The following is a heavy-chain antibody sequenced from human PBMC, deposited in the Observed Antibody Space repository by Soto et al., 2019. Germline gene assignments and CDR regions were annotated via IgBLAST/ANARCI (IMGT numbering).Heavy chain of an antibody. J-gene: IGHJ4*01. D-gene: IGHD1-26*01. V-gene: IGHV6-1*01. CDR2: TYYRSKWYY. CDR1: GDSVSSNSAG. CDR3: ARGEQYSGRIFDY. Sequence: SQTLSLPCALPGDSVSSNSAGWRGVRQSPSGGLEWLGRTYYRSKWYYEYAVSVRGRISISPDTAKNQYSLQLNSVTPEDTAVYFCARGEQYSGRIFDYWGQGTLVTVSS.